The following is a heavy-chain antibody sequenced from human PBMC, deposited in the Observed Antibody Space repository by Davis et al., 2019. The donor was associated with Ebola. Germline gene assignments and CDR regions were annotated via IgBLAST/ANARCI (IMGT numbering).Heavy chain of an antibody. Sequence: AASVKVSCKASGFILTNYAMHWVRQAPGQRLEWMGWINAGNGNTKYSQKFQGRVTITRDTSASTAYMELSSLRSEDTAVYYCARMGLGFEPDLWDRGTLVTVSS. J-gene: IGHJ2*01. CDR1: GFILTNYA. V-gene: IGHV1-3*01. CDR2: INAGNGNT. D-gene: IGHD3-16*01. CDR3: ARMGLGFEPDL.